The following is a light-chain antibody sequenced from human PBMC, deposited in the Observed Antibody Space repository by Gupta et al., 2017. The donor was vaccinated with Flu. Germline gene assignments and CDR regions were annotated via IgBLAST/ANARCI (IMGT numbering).Light chain of an antibody. CDR1: KLGHKF. Sequence: YDLTQPPSVSMCPGQTASIPSSGDKLGHKFTYWCQQKAGQSPVVVISQHLKRPSGIPEPFFGSNSGNTATLTIRGTQTTDGPNYSCQAWDSRRKLGGGTKLAVL. CDR3: QAWDSRRK. V-gene: IGLV3-1*01. J-gene: IGLJ2*01. CDR2: QHL.